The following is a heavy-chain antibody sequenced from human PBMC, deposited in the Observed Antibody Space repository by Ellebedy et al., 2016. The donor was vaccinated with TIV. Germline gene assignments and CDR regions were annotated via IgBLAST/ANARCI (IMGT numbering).Heavy chain of an antibody. CDR3: ANQRTYYYDSSGYYRDNWGWYFGY. J-gene: IGHJ4*02. V-gene: IGHV3-23*01. CDR1: GFTFSSYA. D-gene: IGHD3-22*01. Sequence: GGSLRLSCAASGFTFSSYAMSWVRQAPGKGLEWVSAISGSGGSTYYADSVKGRFTISRDNSKNTLYLQMNSLRAEDTAVYYCANQRTYYYDSSGYYRDNWGWYFGYWGQGTLVTVSS. CDR2: ISGSGGST.